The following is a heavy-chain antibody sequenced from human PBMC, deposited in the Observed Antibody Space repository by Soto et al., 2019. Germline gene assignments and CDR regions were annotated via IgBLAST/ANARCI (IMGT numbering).Heavy chain of an antibody. Sequence: ASVKVSCKASGYTFTSYAMHWVRQAPGQRLEWMGWINAGNDDTKYSQNFQGRVTMTRDTSASTAYMELSSLRSEDTAVYYCVAVGYCDFWGQGTLVTVSS. CDR3: VAVGYCDF. CDR2: INAGNDDT. J-gene: IGHJ4*02. CDR1: GYTFTSYA. V-gene: IGHV1-3*01. D-gene: IGHD6-19*01.